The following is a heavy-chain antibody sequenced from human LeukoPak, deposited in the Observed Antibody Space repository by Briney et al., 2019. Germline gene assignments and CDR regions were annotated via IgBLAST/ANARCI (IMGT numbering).Heavy chain of an antibody. Sequence: GASVKVSCKASGYTFTAYYMHWVRQAPGQGLEWMGWISPNSGGTNYAQNFQGRVTMTRDRSISTAYMELSGLRSHDTAVYYCARNYGGNSKFFDNWGQGTLVTVSS. J-gene: IGHJ4*02. D-gene: IGHD4-23*01. CDR1: GYTFTAYY. V-gene: IGHV1-2*02. CDR3: ARNYGGNSKFFDN. CDR2: ISPNSGGT.